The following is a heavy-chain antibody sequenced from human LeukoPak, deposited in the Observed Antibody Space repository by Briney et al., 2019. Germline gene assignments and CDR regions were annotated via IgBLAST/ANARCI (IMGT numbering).Heavy chain of an antibody. D-gene: IGHD2-15*01. CDR2: IIPIFGIA. V-gene: IGHV1-69*05. CDR3: ASEYCSGGSCFALFDY. Sequence: SVKVSCKASGGTFSSYAISWVRQAPGQGLEWMGRIIPIFGIANYAQKFQGRVTITTDESTSTAYMELSSLRSEDTAVYYCASEYCSGGSCFALFDYWGQGTLVTVSS. CDR1: GGTFSSYA. J-gene: IGHJ4*02.